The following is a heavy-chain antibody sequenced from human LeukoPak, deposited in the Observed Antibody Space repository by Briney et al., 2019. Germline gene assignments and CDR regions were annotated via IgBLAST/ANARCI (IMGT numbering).Heavy chain of an antibody. D-gene: IGHD3-10*01. V-gene: IGHV3-30*04. CDR2: ISYDGSNK. J-gene: IGHJ6*03. CDR1: GFIFSSYA. CDR3: ARDYSGSYYYYMDV. Sequence: GGSLRLSCAASGFIFSSYAMHWVRRAPGRGLEWVALISYDGSNKYYADSVKGRFTISRDNSKNTLYLQMNSLRAEDTAVYYCARDYSGSYYYYMDVWGKGTTVTVSS.